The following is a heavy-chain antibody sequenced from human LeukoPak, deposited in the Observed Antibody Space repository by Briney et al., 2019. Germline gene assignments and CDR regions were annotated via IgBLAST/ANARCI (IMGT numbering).Heavy chain of an antibody. J-gene: IGHJ3*02. D-gene: IGHD3-9*01. CDR2: ISAYNGNT. CDR3: ARVLRYFDWLAIDAFDI. V-gene: IGHV1-18*01. Sequence: ASVKVSCKASGYTFTSYGISWVRQAPGQGLEWMGWISAYNGNTNYAQKLQGRVTMTTDTSTSTAYMELRSLRSDDTAVYYCARVLRYFDWLAIDAFDIWGQGTMVTVSS. CDR1: GYTFTSYG.